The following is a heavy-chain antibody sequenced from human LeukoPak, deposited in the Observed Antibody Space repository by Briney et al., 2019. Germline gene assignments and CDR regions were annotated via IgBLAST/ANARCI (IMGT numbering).Heavy chain of an antibody. CDR3: AKDPSSTAATALYYYYYGMDV. CDR1: GFTFSSYT. Sequence: PGGSLRLSCAASGFTFSSYTMTWVRQAPGKGLEWVSVISGSGGSTYYADSVKGRFTISRDNSKNTLYLQMNSLRAEDTAVYYCAKDPSSTAATALYYYYYGMDVWGQGTTVTVSS. D-gene: IGHD2-15*01. V-gene: IGHV3-23*01. J-gene: IGHJ6*02. CDR2: ISGSGGST.